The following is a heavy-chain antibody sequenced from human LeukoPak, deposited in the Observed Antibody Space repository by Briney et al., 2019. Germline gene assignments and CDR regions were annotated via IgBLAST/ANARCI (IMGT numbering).Heavy chain of an antibody. V-gene: IGHV3-23*01. CDR1: GFTFSNAW. J-gene: IGHJ4*02. D-gene: IGHD2-8*01. CDR2: ISGSGGST. Sequence: GGSLRLSCAASGFTFSNAWMSWVRQAPGKGLEWVSAISGSGGSTYYADSVKGRFTISRDNSKNTLYLQMNSLRAEDTAVYYCAKDQVVLMVSSSFDYWGQGTLVTVSS. CDR3: AKDQVVLMVSSSFDY.